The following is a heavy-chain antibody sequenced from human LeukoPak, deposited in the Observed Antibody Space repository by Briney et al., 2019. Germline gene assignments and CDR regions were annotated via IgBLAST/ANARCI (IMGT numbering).Heavy chain of an antibody. CDR3: ARVKYYGSGSQYYFDY. Sequence: SETLSLTCTVSGGSISSSSYYWGWLRHPPGKGLERLGSIYYSGSTYYNPSLKSRVTISVDTSKNQFSLKLSSVTAADTAVYYCARVKYYGSGSQYYFDYWGQGTLVTVSS. J-gene: IGHJ4*02. V-gene: IGHV4-39*01. CDR2: IYYSGST. CDR1: GGSISSSSYY. D-gene: IGHD3-10*01.